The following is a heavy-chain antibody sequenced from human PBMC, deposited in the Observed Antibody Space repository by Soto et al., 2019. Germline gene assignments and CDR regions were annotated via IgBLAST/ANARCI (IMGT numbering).Heavy chain of an antibody. CDR3: ARASASAFIAAAPFDY. D-gene: IGHD6-13*01. Sequence: GGSLRLSCAASGFTFSSYGMHWVRQAPGKGLEWVAVIWYDGSNKYYADSVKGRFTISRDNSKNTLYLQMNSLRAEDTAVYYCARASASAFIAAAPFDYWGQGTLVTVSS. CDR2: IWYDGSNK. V-gene: IGHV3-33*01. CDR1: GFTFSSYG. J-gene: IGHJ4*02.